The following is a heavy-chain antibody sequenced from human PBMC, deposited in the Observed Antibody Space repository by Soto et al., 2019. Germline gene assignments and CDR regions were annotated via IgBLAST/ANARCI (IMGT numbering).Heavy chain of an antibody. CDR1: GFTFRNYA. CDR2: ISSSGDDT. V-gene: IGHV3-23*01. Sequence: PGGSLRLACAASGFTFRNYAISWVRQTPAKGLEWVAAISSSGDDTYYADSVRGRFTISRDNSMNRVYLQMNSLRVEDTARYYCAKERPPPLHMDVRGQGTSVTVTS. J-gene: IGHJ6*02. CDR3: AKERPPPLHMDV.